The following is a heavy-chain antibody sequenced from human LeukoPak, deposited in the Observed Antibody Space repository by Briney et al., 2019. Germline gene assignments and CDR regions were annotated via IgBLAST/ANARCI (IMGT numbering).Heavy chain of an antibody. Sequence: SETLSLTCTVSGGSISSYYWSWVRQPPGKGLEWIGYIYSSGTTNYNPSLKSRVPISVDTSKNQFSLKLSSVTAAAKAVSYCVRGYCSSASCPFDFWGQGILVTVSS. J-gene: IGHJ4*02. CDR1: GGSISSYY. CDR2: IYSSGTT. V-gene: IGHV4-59*01. CDR3: VRGYCSSASCPFDF. D-gene: IGHD2-2*01.